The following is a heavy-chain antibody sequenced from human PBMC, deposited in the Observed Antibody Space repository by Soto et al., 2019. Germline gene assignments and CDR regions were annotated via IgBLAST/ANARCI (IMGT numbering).Heavy chain of an antibody. CDR1: GYTFTSYG. J-gene: IGHJ5*02. CDR2: ISAYNGNT. Sequence: QVQLVQSGAEVKKPGASVKVSCKASGYTFTSYGISWVRQAPGQGLEWMGWISAYNGNTNYAQKLQGRVTMTTRTSTSPAYMERRSLRSDDTAVYYGARSPEWLPQEWFEPWGQGTLVTVSS. V-gene: IGHV1-18*01. CDR3: ARSPEWLPQEWFEP. D-gene: IGHD5-12*01.